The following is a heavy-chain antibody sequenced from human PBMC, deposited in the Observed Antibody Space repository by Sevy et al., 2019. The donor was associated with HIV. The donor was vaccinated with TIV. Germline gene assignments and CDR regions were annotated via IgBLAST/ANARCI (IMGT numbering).Heavy chain of an antibody. CDR2: ISYDGTKQ. Sequence: GGSLRLSCAASGISFNNYGMHWVRRAPGKGLEWLAVISYDGTKQYYADSVKGRFTISRDDSKNTLYLQMNSLRVEDTAVSDCAEVGGSKWELFEFYAMDVWGQGTTVTVSS. CDR3: AEVGGSKWELFEFYAMDV. CDR1: GISFNNYG. V-gene: IGHV3-30*18. D-gene: IGHD1-26*01. J-gene: IGHJ6*02.